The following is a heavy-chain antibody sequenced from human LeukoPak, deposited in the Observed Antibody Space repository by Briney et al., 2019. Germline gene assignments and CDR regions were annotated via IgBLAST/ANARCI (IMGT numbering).Heavy chain of an antibody. V-gene: IGHV4-4*07. J-gene: IGHJ6*03. CDR3: ARDCSSTSCYGVSAYDYYYMDV. Sequence: SETLSLTCTVSGGSISRHYWSWIRQPAGKGLEWIGRIYTSGSTSYSPSLKSRVTMSVDTSKSQFSLKLSSVTAADTAVYYCARDCSSTSCYGVSAYDYYYMDVWGKGTTVTVSS. D-gene: IGHD2-2*01. CDR1: GGSISRHY. CDR2: IYTSGST.